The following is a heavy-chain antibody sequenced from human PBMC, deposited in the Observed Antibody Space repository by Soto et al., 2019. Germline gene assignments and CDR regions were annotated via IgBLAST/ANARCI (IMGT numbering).Heavy chain of an antibody. CDR3: ARQYSSGLSRDYYFDY. Sequence: GASVKVSCKASGYTFTSYYMHWVRQAPGQGLEWMGIINPSGGSTSYAQKFQGRVTMTRDTSTSTVYMELSSLRSEDTAVYYCARQYSSGLSRDYYFDYWGQGTLVTVSS. V-gene: IGHV1-46*03. J-gene: IGHJ4*02. CDR1: GYTFTSYY. CDR2: INPSGGST. D-gene: IGHD6-19*01.